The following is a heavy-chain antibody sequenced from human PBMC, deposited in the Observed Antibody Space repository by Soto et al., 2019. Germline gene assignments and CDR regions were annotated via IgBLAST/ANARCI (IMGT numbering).Heavy chain of an antibody. V-gene: IGHV3-15*01. J-gene: IGHJ3*02. CDR3: TTGFGYYDSSGYFFMLANAFDI. Sequence: LRLSCAASGFTFSNAWMSWVRQAPGKGLEWVGRIKSKTDGGTTDYAAPVKGRFTISRDDSKNTLYLQMNSLKTEDTAVYYCTTGFGYYDSSGYFFMLANAFDIWGQGTMVTVSS. CDR1: GFTFSNAW. D-gene: IGHD3-22*01. CDR2: IKSKTDGGTT.